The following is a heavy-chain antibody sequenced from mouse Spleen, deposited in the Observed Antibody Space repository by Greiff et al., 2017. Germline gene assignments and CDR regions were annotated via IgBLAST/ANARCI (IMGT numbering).Heavy chain of an antibody. D-gene: IGHD1-1*02. CDR2: ISSGGGNT. Sequence: EVKLVESGGGLVKPGGSLKLSCAASGFTFSSYTMSWVRQTPAKRLEWVATISSGGGNTYYPDSVKGRFTISRDNARNTLYLQMSSLRSEDTAMYYCARHGGREYFDYWGQGTTLTVSS. CDR1: GFTFSSYT. J-gene: IGHJ2*01. CDR3: ARHGGREYFDY. V-gene: IGHV5-9*04.